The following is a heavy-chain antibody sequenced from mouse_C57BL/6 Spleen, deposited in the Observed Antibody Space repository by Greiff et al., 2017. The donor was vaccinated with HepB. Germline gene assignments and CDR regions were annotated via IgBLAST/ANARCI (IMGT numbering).Heavy chain of an antibody. CDR1: GYTFTSYW. CDR3: ARGGITGTKDFDY. Sequence: QVQLQQPGAELVMPGASVKLSCKASGYTFTSYWMHWVKQRPGQGLEWIGEIDPSDSYTNYNQKFKGKSTLTVDKSSSTAYMQLSSLTSEDSAVYYCARGGITGTKDFDYWGQGTTLTVSS. V-gene: IGHV1-69*01. D-gene: IGHD4-1*01. CDR2: IDPSDSYT. J-gene: IGHJ2*01.